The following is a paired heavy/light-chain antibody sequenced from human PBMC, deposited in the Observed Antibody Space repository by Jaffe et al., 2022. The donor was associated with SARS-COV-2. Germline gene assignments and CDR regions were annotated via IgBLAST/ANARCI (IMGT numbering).Heavy chain of an antibody. CDR1: GFIFNDYY. D-gene: IGHD3-9*01. J-gene: IGHJ3*02. CDR3: ARSRSHYDILAGYDHDAFDI. CDR2: IISSDSTI. Sequence: VQLVESGGALVKPGGSLSLSCSASGFIFNDYYMSWIRQAPGKGLEWLSSIISSDSTIYYADSVKGRFTTSRDNAKNSLHLQMNSLRAEDTAVYYCARSRSHYDILAGYDHDAFDIWGLGTTVTVSS. V-gene: IGHV3-11*01.
Light chain of an antibody. CDR2: EVT. CDR3: SSYAGTNNFVL. CDR1: SRDVGGYNY. V-gene: IGLV2-8*01. Sequence: QSALTQPPSASGSPGQSITISCTGTSRDVGGYNYVSWYQQHPGKAPKLMIYEVTQRPSGVPDRFSGSKSGNTASLTVSGLQAEDEADYYCSSYAGTNNFVLFGGGTRLTVL. J-gene: IGLJ2*01.